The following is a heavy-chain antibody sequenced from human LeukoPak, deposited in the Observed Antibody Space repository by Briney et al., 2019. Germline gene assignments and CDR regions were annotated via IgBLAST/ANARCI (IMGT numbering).Heavy chain of an antibody. CDR3: ARDYCSSTSCNWLDP. D-gene: IGHD2-2*01. J-gene: IGHJ5*02. V-gene: IGHV4-38-2*02. Sequence: PSETLSLTCTVSGYSISSGYYWGWIRQPPGKGLEWIGSIYHSGSTYYNPSLKSRVTISVDTSKNQFSLKLSSVTAADTAVYYCARDYCSSTSCNWLDPWGQGTLVTVSS. CDR2: IYHSGST. CDR1: GYSISSGYY.